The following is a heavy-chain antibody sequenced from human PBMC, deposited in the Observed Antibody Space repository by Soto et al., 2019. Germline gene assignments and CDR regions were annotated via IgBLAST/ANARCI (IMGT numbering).Heavy chain of an antibody. D-gene: IGHD3-10*01. CDR3: ARVWGGAFDF. CDR1: GGSISSYY. J-gene: IGHJ3*01. CDR2: IYYSGST. V-gene: IGHV4-59*01. Sequence: QVQLQESGPGLVKPSETLSLTCTVSGGSISSYYWSWIRQPPGKGLEWIGYIYYSGSTKYKPSLKSRVTMSVDTSNNLSSLRLSCVTAADTAVYYCARVWGGAFDFWGQGKMVAVSS.